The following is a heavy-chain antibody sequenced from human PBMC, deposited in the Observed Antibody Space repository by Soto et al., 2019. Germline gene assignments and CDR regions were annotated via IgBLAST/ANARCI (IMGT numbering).Heavy chain of an antibody. CDR2: IDPSDSQT. D-gene: IGHD3-22*01. J-gene: IGHJ4*02. CDR1: GYSFAGYW. V-gene: IGHV5-10-1*01. CDR3: ATKIYDSDSGPNFQYYFDN. Sequence: GESLKISCKGSGYSFAGYWITWVRQMPGKGLEWMGRIDPSDSQTCYSPSFRGHVTISAATSITTVFLQWSSLRASDTAMYYCATKIYDSDSGPNFQYYFDNWGQGTLVTVSS.